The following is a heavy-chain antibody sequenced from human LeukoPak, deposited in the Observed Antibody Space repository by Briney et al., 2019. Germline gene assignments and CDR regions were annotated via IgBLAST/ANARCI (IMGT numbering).Heavy chain of an antibody. J-gene: IGHJ4*02. V-gene: IGHV3-49*03. Sequence: PGGSLRLSCTASGFTFGDYAMSWFRQAPGKGLEWVGFIRSKAYGGTTEYAASVKGRFTISRDDSKSIAYLQMNSLKTEDTAVCYCTRAGYSSSWYIFKGGDYFDYWGQGTLVTVSS. CDR3: TRAGYSSSWYIFKGGDYFDY. D-gene: IGHD6-13*01. CDR1: GFTFGDYA. CDR2: IRSKAYGGTT.